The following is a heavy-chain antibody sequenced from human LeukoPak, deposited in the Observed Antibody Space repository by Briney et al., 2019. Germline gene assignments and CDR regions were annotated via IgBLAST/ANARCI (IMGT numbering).Heavy chain of an antibody. D-gene: IGHD1-26*01. CDR3: ASRSGSYPNYYYYMDV. CDR2: IYHSGST. CDR1: GYSISSGYY. V-gene: IGHV4-38-2*02. J-gene: IGHJ6*03. Sequence: SETVSLTCTVPGYSISSGYYWGWIRQPPGKGLGGIGSIYHSGSTYYNPSLKSRVTISVDTSKNPYSLTLSSVTAADTAVYYCASRSGSYPNYYYYMDVWGKGTTVTVSS.